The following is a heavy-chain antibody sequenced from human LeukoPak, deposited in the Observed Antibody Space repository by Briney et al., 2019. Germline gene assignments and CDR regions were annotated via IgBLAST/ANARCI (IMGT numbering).Heavy chain of an antibody. J-gene: IGHJ6*02. CDR2: INHSGST. Sequence: SETLSLTCTVSGGSISSYYWSWIRQPPGKGLEWIGEINHSGSTNYNPSLKSRVTISVDTSKNQFSLKLSSVTAADTAVYYCARARSGKVVTADYYYYGMDVWGQGTTVTVSS. CDR1: GGSISSYY. D-gene: IGHD2-21*02. CDR3: ARARSGKVVTADYYYYGMDV. V-gene: IGHV4-34*01.